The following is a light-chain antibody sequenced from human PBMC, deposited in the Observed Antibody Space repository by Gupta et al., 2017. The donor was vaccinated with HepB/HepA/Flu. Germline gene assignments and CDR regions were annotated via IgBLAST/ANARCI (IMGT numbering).Light chain of an antibody. J-gene: IGKJ4*01. CDR1: QSVSSY. CDR3: QQRANWPLLT. Sequence: EIVLPQSQATLSLSPGERATLSCRASQSVSSYLAWYQQKPGQAPRLLIYDASNRATGIPARFSGSGSGTDFTLTISSLEPEDFAVYFCQQRANWPLLTFGGGTKVEIK. V-gene: IGKV3-11*01. CDR2: DAS.